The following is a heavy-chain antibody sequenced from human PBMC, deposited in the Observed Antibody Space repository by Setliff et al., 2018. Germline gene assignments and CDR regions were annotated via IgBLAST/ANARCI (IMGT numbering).Heavy chain of an antibody. CDR1: GYTFSSYG. CDR2: VTVYNGNT. CDR3: ARVESMVRGKNILRHFDY. V-gene: IGHV1-18*01. J-gene: IGHJ4*02. D-gene: IGHD3-10*01. Sequence: ASVKVSCKASGYTFSSYGVTWVRQAPGQGLEWMGWVTVYNGNTKYAQNLQGRLTLTTDISTSTAYMELGSLTTDDTAVYYCARVESMVRGKNILRHFDYWGQEIQVTVSS.